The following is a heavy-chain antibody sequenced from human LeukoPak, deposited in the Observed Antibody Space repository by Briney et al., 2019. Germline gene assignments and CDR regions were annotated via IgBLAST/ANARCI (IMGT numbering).Heavy chain of an antibody. D-gene: IGHD2-15*01. J-gene: IGHJ4*02. CDR1: GFTVSSNY. CDR3: ARDGNAYCSGGSCCAGGVSFDY. Sequence: GGSLRLSCAASGFTVSSNYMSWVRQAPGKGLEWVSVIYSGGSTYYADSVKGRFTISRNNSKNTLYLQMNRLRAEDKAVYYCARDGNAYCSGGSCCAGGVSFDYWGQGTLVTVSS. V-gene: IGHV3-66*01. CDR2: IYSGGST.